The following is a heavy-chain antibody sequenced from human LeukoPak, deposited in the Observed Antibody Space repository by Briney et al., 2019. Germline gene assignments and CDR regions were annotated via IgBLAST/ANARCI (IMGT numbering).Heavy chain of an antibody. V-gene: IGHV4-34*01. J-gene: IGHJ4*02. Sequence: PSETLSLTCAVYGGSFNVYYWTWIRQSPGKGLEWIGKINHSGSANYKPSLKSRVTISVDTSKNQFSLNLSSVTAADTAVYYCARHSSGWNIDYWGQGTLVIVSS. CDR1: GGSFNVYY. CDR2: INHSGSA. CDR3: ARHSSGWNIDY. D-gene: IGHD6-19*01.